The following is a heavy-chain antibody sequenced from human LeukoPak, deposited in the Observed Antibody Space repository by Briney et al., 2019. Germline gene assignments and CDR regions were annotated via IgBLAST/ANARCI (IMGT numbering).Heavy chain of an antibody. CDR2: ISYDGSNK. CDR1: GFTFSSYG. J-gene: IGHJ6*02. V-gene: IGHV3-30*18. D-gene: IGHD4-17*01. CDR3: AKDNYGDYNYYYYGMDV. Sequence: GGSLRLSCAASGFTFSSYGMHWVRQAPGKGQEWVAVISYDGSNKYYADSVKGRFTISRDNSKNTLYLQMNSLRAKDTAVYYCAKDNYGDYNYYYYGMDVWGQGTTVTVSS.